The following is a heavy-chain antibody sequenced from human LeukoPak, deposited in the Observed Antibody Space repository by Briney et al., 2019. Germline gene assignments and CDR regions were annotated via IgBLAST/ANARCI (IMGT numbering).Heavy chain of an antibody. V-gene: IGHV4-59*08. CDR1: GGSMNTYY. J-gene: IGHJ4*02. CDR3: ARGLYDGGSWFHFDS. Sequence: SEALSLTCTVSGGSMNTYYWSWIRQPPGKGLEWIGHIYSSGSTTYNPSLKSRVTISVDTPKKQFSLKLSSVTAADMAVYYCARGLYDGGSWFHFDSWGQGTLVTVSS. CDR2: IYSSGST. D-gene: IGHD6-13*01.